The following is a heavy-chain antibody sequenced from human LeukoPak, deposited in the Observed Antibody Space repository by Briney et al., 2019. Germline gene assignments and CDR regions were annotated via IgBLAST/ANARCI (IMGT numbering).Heavy chain of an antibody. CDR2: ISGSGGTI. CDR3: AREGYDYVWGSYPLQVDY. J-gene: IGHJ4*02. CDR1: GFTFSSYG. D-gene: IGHD3-16*02. V-gene: IGHV3-23*01. Sequence: PGGSLRLSCAASGFTFSSYGMSWVRQAPGKGLEWVSAISGSGGTIYYADSVKGRFTISRDNAKNSLYLQMNSLRAEDTAVYYCAREGYDYVWGSYPLQVDYWGQGTLVTVSS.